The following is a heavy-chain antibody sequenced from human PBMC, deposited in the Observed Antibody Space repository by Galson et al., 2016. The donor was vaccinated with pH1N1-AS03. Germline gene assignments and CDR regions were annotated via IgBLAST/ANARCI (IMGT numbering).Heavy chain of an antibody. V-gene: IGHV3-48*03. CDR2: ISGSGTII. CDR3: ARAVGRDAY. Sequence: SLRLSCAGSGFTFSNYEMNWVRQAPGKGLEWVSYISGSGTIIYYADSVKGRFTISRDNAKNSLYLQMNSLALEDTAVYYCARAVGRDAYWGQGTLVTVSS. J-gene: IGHJ4*02. CDR1: GFTFSNYE.